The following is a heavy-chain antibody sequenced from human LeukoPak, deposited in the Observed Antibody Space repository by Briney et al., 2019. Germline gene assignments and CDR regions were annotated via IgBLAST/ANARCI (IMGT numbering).Heavy chain of an antibody. D-gene: IGHD1-26*01. V-gene: IGHV3-23*01. CDR3: ARKYSGTNPFDY. J-gene: IGHJ4*02. Sequence: GGSLRLSCAASGFTLNNYAMSWVRQAPGKGLEWVSIINNSGGSTYYADSVKGRFTISRDLSRNTLYLQMNSLRAEDTALYYCARKYSGTNPFDYWGQGTLVTVSS. CDR2: INNSGGST. CDR1: GFTLNNYA.